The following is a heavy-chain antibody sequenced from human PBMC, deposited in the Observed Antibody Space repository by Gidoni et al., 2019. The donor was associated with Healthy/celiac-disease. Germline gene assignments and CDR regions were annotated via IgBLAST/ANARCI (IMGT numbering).Heavy chain of an antibody. CDR1: GFTCSSYA. Sequence: EVQLLESGGGLVQPGGSVRLSCAASGFTCSSYAMSWVRQAPGKGLGLVSAISGSGGSTYYADSVKGRFTISRDNSKNTLYLQMNSLRAEDTAVYYCAKDRIWPHCGGACHPFDYWGQGTLVTVSS. V-gene: IGHV3-23*01. J-gene: IGHJ4*02. D-gene: IGHD2-21*01. CDR2: ISGSGGST. CDR3: AKDRIWPHCGGACHPFDY.